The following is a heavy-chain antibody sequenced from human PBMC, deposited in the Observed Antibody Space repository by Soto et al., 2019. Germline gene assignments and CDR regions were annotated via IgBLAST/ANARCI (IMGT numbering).Heavy chain of an antibody. Sequence: EGQLVESGGGLVQPGGSLRLSCAASGFTFSSYWMNWVRQAPGKGLVWVSRISPDGRDTTYAESVRGRFTISRDNAKNTLYLQMNSLSAEDTAVYYCACWGHIVPVGVDNLDIWGQGTMVAVSS. CDR3: ACWGHIVPVGVDNLDI. J-gene: IGHJ3*02. CDR2: ISPDGRDT. V-gene: IGHV3-74*01. CDR1: GFTFSSYW. D-gene: IGHD2-21*01.